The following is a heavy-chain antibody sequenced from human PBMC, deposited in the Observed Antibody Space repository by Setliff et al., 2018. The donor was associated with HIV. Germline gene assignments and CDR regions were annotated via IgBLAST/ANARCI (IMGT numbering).Heavy chain of an antibody. J-gene: IGHJ4*02. CDR1: GDTFSTYV. Sequence: SVKVSCKSSGDTFSTYVFTWVRQAPGQGLEWMGGVTPILHTTNYAQKFQGRVTITADISTRTVYMELSSLTSVTAADTAVYYCASRDTSRYFDDYWGQGTLVTVSS. D-gene: IGHD3-22*01. CDR3: ASRDTSRYFDDY. V-gene: IGHV1-69*10. CDR2: VTPILHTT.